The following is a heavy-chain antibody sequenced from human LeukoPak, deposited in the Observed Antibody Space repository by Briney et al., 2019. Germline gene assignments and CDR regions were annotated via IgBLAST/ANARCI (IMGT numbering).Heavy chain of an antibody. CDR2: IYYTGRT. V-gene: IGHV4-39*01. D-gene: IGHD3-3*01. J-gene: IGHJ4*02. CDR1: GDLKSEFHHY. Sequence: SETLALPLPFSGDLKSEFHHYLGWIRQPPGKELEWIGNIYYTGRTFYNPSLKSRVTISRDTSKNQFSLKLNSLTIADTTVYYCARHGTTDLLSGDRFDSWGQGTLITVSS. CDR3: ARHGTTDLLSGDRFDS.